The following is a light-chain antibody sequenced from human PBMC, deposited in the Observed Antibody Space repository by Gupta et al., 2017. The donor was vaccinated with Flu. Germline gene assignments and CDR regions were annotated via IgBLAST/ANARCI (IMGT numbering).Light chain of an antibody. CDR2: RND. J-gene: IGLJ3*02. CDR1: GSNIGSNN. V-gene: IGLV1-44*01. CDR3: ASGDDSRNGRV. Sequence: SVTISCTGSGSNIGSNNVNWYHQVPGTAPKLLIYRNDRRPAEVPDRFSGTKYGTSASLASIGLQAEDEADYYCASGDDSRNGRVFGGGTKLTVL.